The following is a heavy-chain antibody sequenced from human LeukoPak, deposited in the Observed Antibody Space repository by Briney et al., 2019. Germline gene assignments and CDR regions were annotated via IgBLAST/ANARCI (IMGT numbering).Heavy chain of an antibody. CDR3: AKDSHHYDFWSGYYNYFDY. CDR2: ISGSGGST. V-gene: IGHV3-23*01. J-gene: IGHJ4*02. D-gene: IGHD3-3*01. Sequence: GGSLRLSCAASGFTLSSYAMSWVRQAPGKGLEWVSAISGSGGSTYYADSVKGRFTISRDNSKNTLYLQMNSLRAEDTAVYYCAKDSHHYDFWSGYYNYFDYRGQGTLVTVSS. CDR1: GFTLSSYA.